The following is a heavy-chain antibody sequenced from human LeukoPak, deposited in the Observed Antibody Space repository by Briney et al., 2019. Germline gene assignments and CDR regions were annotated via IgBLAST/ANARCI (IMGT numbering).Heavy chain of an antibody. CDR1: GFTFSDYY. CDR3: ARGGLWSIYRENYYFDY. D-gene: IGHD5-18*01. V-gene: IGHV3-11*01. CDR2: ISSSGSTI. Sequence: GGSLRLSCAASGFTFSDYYMSWIRQAPGKGLEWVSYISSSGSTIYYADSVKGRFTISRDNTKNSLYLQMNRLRAEDTAVYYCARGGLWSIYRENYYFDYWGQGTLVTVSS. J-gene: IGHJ4*02.